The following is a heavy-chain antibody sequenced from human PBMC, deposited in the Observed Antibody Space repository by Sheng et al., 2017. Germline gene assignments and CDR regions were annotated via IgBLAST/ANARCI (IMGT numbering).Heavy chain of an antibody. D-gene: IGHD2-21*01. Sequence: QVQLVESGGGVVQSGTSLRLSCVASGFSFNAYGMHWVRQAPGKGLEWVAVIWYDGSIKYFEDSVKGRFAISRDNSKNTLFLQMNSLRVEDTAVYFCARAPYVSGDMADAFDIWGHGTRVTVSS. V-gene: IGHV3-33*01. CDR3: ARAPYVSGDMADAFDI. J-gene: IGHJ3*02. CDR2: IWYDGSIK. CDR1: GFSFNAYG.